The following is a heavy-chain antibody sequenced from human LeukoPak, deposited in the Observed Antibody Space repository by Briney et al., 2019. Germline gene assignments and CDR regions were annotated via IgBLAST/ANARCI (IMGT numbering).Heavy chain of an antibody. Sequence: PSETLSLTCAVYGGSFSGYYWSWIRQPPGKGLEWIGEINHSGSTNYNPSLKSRVTISVDTSKNQFSLKLSSVAAADTAVYYCARDRNWDPHDAFDIWGQGTMVTVSS. D-gene: IGHD7-27*01. CDR3: ARDRNWDPHDAFDI. V-gene: IGHV4-34*01. CDR2: INHSGST. J-gene: IGHJ3*02. CDR1: GGSFSGYY.